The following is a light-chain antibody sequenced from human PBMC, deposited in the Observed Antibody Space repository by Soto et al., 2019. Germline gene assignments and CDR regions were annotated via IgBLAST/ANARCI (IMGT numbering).Light chain of an antibody. Sequence: QSVLTQPPSASGTPGQRVTISCSGSNSNIGSNTVTWYQQLPGTAPILLIYSNNQRSSGVPDRFSGSRSGPSGSLAISGLQSEDEADYYCATWDDRLNGYVFGSGTKLTV. CDR3: ATWDDRLNGYV. V-gene: IGLV1-44*01. CDR1: NSNIGSNT. J-gene: IGLJ1*01. CDR2: SNN.